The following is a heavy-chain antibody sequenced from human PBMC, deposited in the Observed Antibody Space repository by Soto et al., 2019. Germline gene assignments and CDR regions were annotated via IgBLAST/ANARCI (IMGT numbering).Heavy chain of an antibody. CDR1: YGSISVSNVF. J-gene: IGHJ4*02. D-gene: IGHD4-4*01. CDR3: ARTTGHHLDF. CDR2: IDYSGTA. V-gene: IGHV4-39*01. Sequence: PSETLSLTCTVSYGSISVSNVFWGWVRQPPGKGLEWIGNIDYSGTAYFNPSLGTRVTFPVDTSKNQFSLTLYSVTAADTAVYYCARTTGHHLDFWGQGILVTVSS.